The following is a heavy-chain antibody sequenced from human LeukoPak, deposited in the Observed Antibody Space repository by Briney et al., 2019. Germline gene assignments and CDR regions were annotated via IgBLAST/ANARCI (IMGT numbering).Heavy chain of an antibody. CDR3: ARDTKHITIFGVVIIGHQGPDY. Sequence: PGRSLRLSCAASGFTFSSYAMHWVRQAPGKGLEWVAVISYDGSNKYYADSVKGRFTISRDNSKNTLYLQMNSLRAEDTAVYHCARDTKHITIFGVVIIGHQGPDYWGQGTLVTVSS. CDR1: GFTFSSYA. J-gene: IGHJ4*02. CDR2: ISYDGSNK. D-gene: IGHD3-3*01. V-gene: IGHV3-30-3*01.